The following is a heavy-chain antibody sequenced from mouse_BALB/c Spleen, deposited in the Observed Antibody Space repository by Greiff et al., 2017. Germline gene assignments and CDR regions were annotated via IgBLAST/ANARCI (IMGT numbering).Heavy chain of an antibody. J-gene: IGHJ2*01. CDR2: ISSGGST. CDR3: ARGDDGYYPFDY. Sequence: DVKLVESGGGLVKPGGSLKLSCAASGFTFSSYAMSWVRQTPEKRLEWVASISSGGSTYYPDSVKGRFTISRDNARNILYLQMSSLRSEDTAMYYCARGDDGYYPFDYWGQGTTLTVSS. CDR1: GFTFSSYA. V-gene: IGHV5-6-5*01. D-gene: IGHD2-3*01.